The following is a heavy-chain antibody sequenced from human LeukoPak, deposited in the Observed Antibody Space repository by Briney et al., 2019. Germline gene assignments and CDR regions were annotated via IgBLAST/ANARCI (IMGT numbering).Heavy chain of an antibody. CDR2: IYYSGST. CDR1: GFSITGYY. Sequence: SETLSLTCTASGFSITGYYWRWIRQPPGKGLEWIGYIYYSGSTEYNPSLKSRVTISVDASKNQFSLRLSSLTAADTAMYYCARAALGRKTRFDYWGQGTLVTVSS. CDR3: ARAALGRKTRFDY. J-gene: IGHJ4*02. D-gene: IGHD1/OR15-1a*01. V-gene: IGHV4-59*01.